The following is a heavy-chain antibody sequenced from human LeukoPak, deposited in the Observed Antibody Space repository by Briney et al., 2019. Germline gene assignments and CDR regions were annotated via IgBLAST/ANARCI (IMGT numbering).Heavy chain of an antibody. Sequence: SETLSLTCTVSGGSISSSIYFWGWIRQPPGKGLEWIGSIHYTGSTYHDPSLKSRVTVSVDTSKNQFSLKLSSVTATDTAVYYCARQLYSSGSYYAPMDVWGKGTTVTISS. CDR2: IHYTGST. D-gene: IGHD3-10*01. CDR1: GGSISSSIYF. CDR3: ARQLYSSGSYYAPMDV. V-gene: IGHV4-39*01. J-gene: IGHJ6*03.